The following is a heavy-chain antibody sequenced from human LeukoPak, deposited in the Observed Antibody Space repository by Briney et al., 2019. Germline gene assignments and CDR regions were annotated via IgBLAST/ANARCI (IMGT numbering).Heavy chain of an antibody. D-gene: IGHD2-2*02. J-gene: IGHJ4*02. CDR3: ARRYCSSTSCYTGFDY. Sequence: GESLKISCKSSGYNFTNYWIGWVRQMPGKGLEWMGIIYPGDSDTRYSPSFQGQVTISADKSINTAYLQWSSLKASDTAMYYCARRYCSSTSCYTGFDYWGQGTLVTVSS. V-gene: IGHV5-51*01. CDR2: IYPGDSDT. CDR1: GYNFTNYW.